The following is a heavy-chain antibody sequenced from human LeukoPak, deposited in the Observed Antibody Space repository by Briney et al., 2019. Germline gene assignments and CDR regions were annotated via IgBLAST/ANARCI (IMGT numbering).Heavy chain of an antibody. CDR2: VYSDDIR. J-gene: IGHJ4*02. Sequence: PGGSLRFSCAASGVAVSSSYMSWVRQAPGKGLEWVSIVYSDDIRYYVDSVKGRFSISRDTSRNTLYLQMNSLRAEDTAVYYCTRDSTTFRFGYWGQGTLVTVSS. CDR1: GVAVSSSY. D-gene: IGHD4-11*01. CDR3: TRDSTTFRFGY. V-gene: IGHV3-53*01.